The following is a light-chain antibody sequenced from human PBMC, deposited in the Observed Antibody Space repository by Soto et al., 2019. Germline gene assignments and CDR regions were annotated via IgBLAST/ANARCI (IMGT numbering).Light chain of an antibody. J-gene: IGLJ3*02. CDR1: SSNIGAGYD. CDR2: GNT. V-gene: IGLV1-40*01. Sequence: QLVLTQPPSVSGAPGQTVTISCTGSSSNIGAGYDVHWYQQLPGTAPKLLIYGNTNRPSGVPDRFSGSKSGTSASLAITGLQAEDEADYYCQSYDTSLSGSTVFGGGTKVTVL. CDR3: QSYDTSLSGSTV.